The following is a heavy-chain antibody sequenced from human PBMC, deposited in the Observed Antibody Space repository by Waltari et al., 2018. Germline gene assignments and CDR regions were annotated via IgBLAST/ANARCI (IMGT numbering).Heavy chain of an antibody. J-gene: IGHJ4*02. D-gene: IGHD6-19*01. CDR2: FDYSGST. V-gene: IGHV4-39*01. CDR1: GGSISSSTYY. CDR3: ATKRESSASGFDY. Sequence: QLQLQESGPGLVKPSETLSFTCTASGGSISSSTYYSGWIRKPPGKGLEWIGSFDYSGSTYYNPSPKSRVTISVDTSKNQFALKLSSVTAADTAVYYCATKRESSASGFDYWGQGTLVTVSS.